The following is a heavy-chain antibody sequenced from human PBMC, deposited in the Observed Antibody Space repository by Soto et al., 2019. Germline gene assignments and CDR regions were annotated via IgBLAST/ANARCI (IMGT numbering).Heavy chain of an antibody. Sequence: QVQLVESGGGVVQPGRSLRLSCAASGFTFINYAMHWVRQAPGKGLEWVAVISYDGSNKYYADSVKSRFTISRDNSKNTMYLQMNSLSAEDTAVYHCARDQVKGTMTILWGQGTLVTVSS. CDR3: ARDQVKGTMTIL. D-gene: IGHD4-17*01. V-gene: IGHV3-30-3*01. CDR2: ISYDGSNK. CDR1: GFTFINYA. J-gene: IGHJ4*02.